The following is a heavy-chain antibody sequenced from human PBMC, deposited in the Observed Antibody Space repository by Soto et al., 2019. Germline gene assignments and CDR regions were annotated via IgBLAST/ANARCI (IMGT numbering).Heavy chain of an antibody. J-gene: IGHJ5*02. CDR1: GGSISGYG. CDR2: IYYSGSP. V-gene: IGHV4-34*01. Sequence: PSETLSLTCAVYGGSISGYGWSWISQTTGKGLECILIIYYSGSPYSTPSLKSRVTISVDTSKTQFSLKLSSVTAADTAVYYCASRPSGYCSGGSCHFNWFDPWGQGTLVTVSS. D-gene: IGHD2-15*01. CDR3: ASRPSGYCSGGSCHFNWFDP.